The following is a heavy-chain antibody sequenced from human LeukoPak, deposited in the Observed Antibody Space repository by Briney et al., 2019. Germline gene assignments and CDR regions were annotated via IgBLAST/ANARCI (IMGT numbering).Heavy chain of an antibody. J-gene: IGHJ3*02. V-gene: IGHV3-69-1*01. CDR1: GFTFSNYS. CDR3: ARVLEAAAFDI. D-gene: IGHD2-15*01. Sequence: GGSLRLSCAASGFTFSNYSMTWVRQASGMGLEWVSSISCSPYIYSIDSPRGRFTISRDNAKNSLYLQMNSLRAEDTAVYYCARVLEAAAFDIWGLGTMVTVSS. CDR2: ISCSPYI.